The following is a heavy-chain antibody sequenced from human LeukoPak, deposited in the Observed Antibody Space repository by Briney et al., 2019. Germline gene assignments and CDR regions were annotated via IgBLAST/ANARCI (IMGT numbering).Heavy chain of an antibody. CDR2: ISWNSGSI. V-gene: IGHV3-9*01. J-gene: IGHJ4*02. Sequence: GGSLRLSCAASGFTFSSYAMSWVRQAPGKGLEWVSGISWNSGSIGYADSVKGRFTISRDNAKNSLYLQMNSLRAEDTALYYCAKDRDHLAAAGSIDYWGQGTLVTVSS. CDR1: GFTFSSYA. D-gene: IGHD6-13*01. CDR3: AKDRDHLAAAGSIDY.